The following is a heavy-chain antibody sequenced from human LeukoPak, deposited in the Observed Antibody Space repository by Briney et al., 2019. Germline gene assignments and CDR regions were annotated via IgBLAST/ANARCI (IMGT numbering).Heavy chain of an antibody. CDR3: ARDFMAAAPDAEYFQH. D-gene: IGHD2-15*01. J-gene: IGHJ1*01. Sequence: GASVKVSCKASGYTFTSYGISWVRQAPGQGLGWMGWTSAYNGNTNYAQKLQGRVTMTTDTSTSTAYMELRSLRSDDTAVYYCARDFMAAAPDAEYFQHWGQGTLVTVSS. V-gene: IGHV1-18*01. CDR1: GYTFTSYG. CDR2: TSAYNGNT.